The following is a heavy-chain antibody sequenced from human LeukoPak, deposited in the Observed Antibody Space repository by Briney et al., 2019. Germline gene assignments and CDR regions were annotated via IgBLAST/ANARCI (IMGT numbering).Heavy chain of an antibody. J-gene: IGHJ4*02. V-gene: IGHV4-4*07. Sequence: SETLSLTCTVSGGSISSYCWSWIRQPPGKGLEWIGRIYTSGSTNYNPSPKSRVTMSVDTSKNQFSLKLSSVTAADTAVYYCARDHRARYYYGSGSYQYYFDYWGQGTLVTVSS. CDR3: ARDHRARYYYGSGSYQYYFDY. CDR2: IYTSGST. D-gene: IGHD3-10*01. CDR1: GGSISSYC.